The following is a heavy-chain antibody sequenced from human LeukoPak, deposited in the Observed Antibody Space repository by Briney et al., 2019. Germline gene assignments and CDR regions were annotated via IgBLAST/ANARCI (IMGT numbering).Heavy chain of an antibody. Sequence: GGSLRLSCAAYGFILSNYWMSWVRQAPGKGLEWVTYIKSDGSEINYVDSVKGRLTISRDNAKNSLYLQMNSLRAEDTAVYYCARGAGLRYGSDYWGQGTLVTVFS. CDR1: GFILSNYW. D-gene: IGHD3-9*01. J-gene: IGHJ4*02. CDR2: IKSDGSEI. V-gene: IGHV3-7*03. CDR3: ARGAGLRYGSDY.